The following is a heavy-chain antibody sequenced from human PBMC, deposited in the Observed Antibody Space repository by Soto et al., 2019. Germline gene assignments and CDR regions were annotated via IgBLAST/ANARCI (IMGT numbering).Heavy chain of an antibody. V-gene: IGHV1-8*01. D-gene: IGHD2-21*02. Sequence: ASVKVSCKASGYTFTNYDINWVRQATGQGLEWMGWMNPSSGNTGYVQKFQGRVTMTRNTSTNTAYMELTSLTSDDTAVYYCARTRLCGGDCYSAYYFDFWGQGALVTVSS. CDR3: ARTRLCGGDCYSAYYFDF. CDR2: MNPSSGNT. J-gene: IGHJ4*02. CDR1: GYTFTNYD.